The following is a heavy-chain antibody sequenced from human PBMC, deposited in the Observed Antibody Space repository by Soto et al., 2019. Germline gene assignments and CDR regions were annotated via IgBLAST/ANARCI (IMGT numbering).Heavy chain of an antibody. Sequence: EVRLLESGGGLVQPGVSLRLSCAASGFTFTSYAMSWVRQAPGKGLEWVSGIGASGGDTYYADSVKGRLTISRDNSKNTLYLQMNSLRADDTAVYYCARDHDSGGPATFAYWGQGTLVTVSS. CDR2: IGASGGDT. V-gene: IGHV3-23*01. D-gene: IGHD4-17*01. J-gene: IGHJ4*02. CDR3: ARDHDSGGPATFAY. CDR1: GFTFTSYA.